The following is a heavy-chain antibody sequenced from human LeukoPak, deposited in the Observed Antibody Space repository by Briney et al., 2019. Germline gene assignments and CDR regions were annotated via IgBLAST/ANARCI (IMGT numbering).Heavy chain of an antibody. Sequence: ASVKVSCKASGGTFSSYAVSWVRQAPGQGLEWMGRIIPIFGTANYAQKFQGRVTITTDESTSTAYMELSSLRSEDTAVYYCAREWYYDSSGTLSLDHWGQGTLVTVSS. J-gene: IGHJ4*02. V-gene: IGHV1-69*05. D-gene: IGHD3-22*01. CDR3: AREWYYDSSGTLSLDH. CDR2: IIPIFGTA. CDR1: GGTFSSYA.